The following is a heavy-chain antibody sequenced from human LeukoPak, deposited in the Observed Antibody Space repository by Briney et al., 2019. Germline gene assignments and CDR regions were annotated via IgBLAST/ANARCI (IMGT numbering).Heavy chain of an antibody. V-gene: IGHV4-31*03. D-gene: IGHD1-14*01. CDR2: IYYSGST. J-gene: IGHJ4*02. CDR1: GGSLSSGGYY. Sequence: SETLSLTCSVSGGSLSSGGYYWSWIRQHPGMGLEWIGSIYYSGSTHYTPSLRSRVNISIDTSKSQFALNLTSVTAADTAVYYCARVSSARNGFDYWGQGTLVTVSS. CDR3: ARVSSARNGFDY.